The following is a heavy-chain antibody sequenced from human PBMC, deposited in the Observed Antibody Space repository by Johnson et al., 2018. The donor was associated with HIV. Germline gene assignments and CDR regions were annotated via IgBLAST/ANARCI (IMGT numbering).Heavy chain of an antibody. CDR3: AKADLAGAFDI. CDR1: GFTFSSYP. Sequence: QVQLVESGGGVVQPGRSLRLSCAASGFTFSSYPMHWVRQAPGKGLEWMAVISSAGTNKYYADSVKGRFTISRDNSKNTLYLQMNSLRAEDTAVYYCAKADLAGAFDIWGQGTMVTVSS. CDR2: ISSAGTNK. V-gene: IGHV3-30*04. J-gene: IGHJ3*02.